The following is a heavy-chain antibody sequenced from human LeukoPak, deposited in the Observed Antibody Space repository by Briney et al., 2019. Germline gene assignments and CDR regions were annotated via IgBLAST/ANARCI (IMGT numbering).Heavy chain of an antibody. CDR1: GYTFTGYY. Sequence: ASVKVSCKASGYTFTGYYMHWVRQAPGQGLECMGWINPNSGGTNYAQRFQGRVTMTRDMSIGTAYMELSRLRSGDTAVYYCARGAWFGELSPFDYWGQGTLVTVSS. J-gene: IGHJ4*02. D-gene: IGHD3-10*01. CDR3: ARGAWFGELSPFDY. CDR2: INPNSGGT. V-gene: IGHV1-2*02.